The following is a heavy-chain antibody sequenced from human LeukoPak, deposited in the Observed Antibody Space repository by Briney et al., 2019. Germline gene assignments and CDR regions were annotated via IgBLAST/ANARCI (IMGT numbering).Heavy chain of an antibody. J-gene: IGHJ4*02. Sequence: SVKVSCKASGGTFSSYAISWVRQAPGQGLEWMGRIIPILGIANYAQKFQGRVTITADKSTSTAYMELSSLRSEDTAVYYGARSFQSNSSGYYYSDYWGQGTLVTVCS. CDR2: IIPILGIA. CDR3: ARSFQSNSSGYYYSDY. CDR1: GGTFSSYA. D-gene: IGHD3-22*01. V-gene: IGHV1-69*10.